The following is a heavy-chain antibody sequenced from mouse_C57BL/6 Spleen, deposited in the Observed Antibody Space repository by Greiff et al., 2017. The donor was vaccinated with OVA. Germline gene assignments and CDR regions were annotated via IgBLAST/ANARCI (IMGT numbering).Heavy chain of an antibody. CDR2: IDPSDSYT. Sequence: VQLQQPGAELVKPGASVKLSCKASGYTFTSYWMPWVKQRPGQGLEWIGEIDPSDSYTNYHQKFKGKATLTVDTSSSTAYMQLSSLTSEDSAVYYCARVYSNYWFAYWGQGTLVTVSA. CDR3: ARVYSNYWFAY. V-gene: IGHV1-50*01. J-gene: IGHJ3*01. CDR1: GYTFTSYW. D-gene: IGHD2-5*01.